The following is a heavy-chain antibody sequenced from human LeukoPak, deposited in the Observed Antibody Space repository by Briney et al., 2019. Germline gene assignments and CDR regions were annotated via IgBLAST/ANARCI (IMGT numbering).Heavy chain of an antibody. CDR1: GYTFTSYA. Sequence: ASVKVSCKASGYTFTSYAMNWERQAPGQGLEWMGWINTNTGNPTYAQGFTGRFVFSLDTSVSTAYLQISGLKAEDTAVYYCARSGSWGDGYNTRYWGQGTLVTVSS. CDR2: INTNTGNP. CDR3: ARSGSWGDGYNTRY. V-gene: IGHV7-4-1*02. J-gene: IGHJ4*02. D-gene: IGHD5-24*01.